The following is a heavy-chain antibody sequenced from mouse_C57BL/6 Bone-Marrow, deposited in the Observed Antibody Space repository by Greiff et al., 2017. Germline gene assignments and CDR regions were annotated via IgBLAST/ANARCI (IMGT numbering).Heavy chain of an antibody. V-gene: IGHV1-64*01. J-gene: IGHJ2*01. CDR3: RALLLRPYYFDY. CDR1: GYTFTSYW. D-gene: IGHD1-1*01. Sequence: QVQLQQSGAELVKPGASVKLSCKASGYTFTSYWMYWVKQRPGQGLEWIGMFHPNSGSTNYNEKFKSKATLTVDKSSSTAYMQLSSLTSEDSAVYYCRALLLRPYYFDYWGQGTTRTVSS. CDR2: FHPNSGST.